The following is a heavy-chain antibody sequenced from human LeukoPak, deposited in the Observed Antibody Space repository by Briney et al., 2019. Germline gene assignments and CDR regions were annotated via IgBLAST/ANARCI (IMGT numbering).Heavy chain of an antibody. D-gene: IGHD2-2*02. J-gene: IGHJ6*03. V-gene: IGHV4-61*02. CDR3: ARDEYCSSTSCYTDYYYMDV. CDR2: IYTSGST. Sequence: PSETLSLTCTVSGGSISSGSYYWSWIRQPAGKGLEWIGRIYTSGSTNYNPSLKSRVTISVDTSKNQFSLKLSSVTAADTAVYYCARDEYCSSTSCYTDYYYMDVWGKGTTVTVSS. CDR1: GGSISSGSYY.